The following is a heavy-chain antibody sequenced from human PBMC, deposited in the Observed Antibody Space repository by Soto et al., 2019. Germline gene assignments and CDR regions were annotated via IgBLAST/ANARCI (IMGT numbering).Heavy chain of an antibody. V-gene: IGHV4-39*07. CDR2: IYYSGST. D-gene: IGHD3-9*01. CDR3: ARGHYDSLTGYYKYYYGMEV. J-gene: IGHJ6*02. CDR1: GGAISSSSYY. Sequence: PSETLSLTCTVSGGAISSSSYYWGWIRQPPGKGLGWIGSIYYSGSTYYNPSLKSRVTIPVDTSKNQCYLKLSSVTAADTAVYYCARGHYDSLTGYYKYYYGMEVWGQGTTVTASS.